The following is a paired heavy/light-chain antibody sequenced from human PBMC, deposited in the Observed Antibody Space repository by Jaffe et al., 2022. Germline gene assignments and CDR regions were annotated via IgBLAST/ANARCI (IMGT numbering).Light chain of an antibody. CDR3: SSYTSSSTV. V-gene: IGLV2-14*01. J-gene: IGLJ1*01. CDR1: SSDVGGYNY. Sequence: QSALTQPASVSGSPGQSITISCTGTSSDVGGYNYVSWYQQHPGKAPKLMIYEVSNRPSGVSNRFSGSKSGNTASLTISGLQAEDEADYYCSSYTSSSTVFGTGTKVTVL. CDR2: EVS.
Heavy chain of an antibody. J-gene: IGHJ3*02. CDR1: GYSISSGYY. D-gene: IGHD3-22*01. CDR3: ARHYYEGRYYYDSSPLGAFDI. V-gene: IGHV4-38-2*01. Sequence: QVQLQESGPGLVKPSETLSLTCAVSGYSISSGYYWGWIRQPPGKGLEWIGSIYHSGSTYYNPSLKSRVTISVDTSKNQFSLKLSSVTAADTAVYYCARHYYEGRYYYDSSPLGAFDIWGQGTMVTVSS. CDR2: IYHSGST.